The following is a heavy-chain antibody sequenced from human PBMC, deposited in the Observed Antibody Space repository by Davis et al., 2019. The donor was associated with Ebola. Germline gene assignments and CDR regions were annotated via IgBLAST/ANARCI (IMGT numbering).Heavy chain of an antibody. CDR1: GYIFTSYA. Sequence: AASVKVSCKASGYIFTSYAIHWVRQAPGQRLEWMGWINAGNGDTKYSQKFQGRVTITRDTPASTAYMELSSLRSEDTAVYYCVRGRHNSLHYFDYWGQGTLVTVSS. J-gene: IGHJ4*02. CDR2: INAGNGDT. CDR3: VRGRHNSLHYFDY. V-gene: IGHV1-3*01. D-gene: IGHD1-20*01.